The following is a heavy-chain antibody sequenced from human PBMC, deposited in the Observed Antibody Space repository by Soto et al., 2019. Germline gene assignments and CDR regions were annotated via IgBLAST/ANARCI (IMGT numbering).Heavy chain of an antibody. Sequence: PGESLKISCKGSGYSFTSYWIGWVRQMPGKGLEWMGIIYPGDSDTRYSPSFQGQVTISAAKSISTAYLQWSSLKASDTAMYYCARPARLFYDDTASSPFDSGDQEPLLPISA. CDR1: GYSFTSYW. CDR2: IYPGDSDT. CDR3: ARPARLFYDDTASSPFDS. J-gene: IGHJ4*02. V-gene: IGHV5-51*01. D-gene: IGHD3-22*01.